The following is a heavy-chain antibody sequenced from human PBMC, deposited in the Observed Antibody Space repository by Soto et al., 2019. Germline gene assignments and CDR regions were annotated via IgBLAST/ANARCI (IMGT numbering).Heavy chain of an antibody. CDR3: ARDMVAASTTTFRPRGQGYGNDY. Sequence: QVQLVQSGAEVRKPGTSVKVSCETSGYRFTSHYIHWVRQAPGQGLEWMGMIDPYDGTTTNAQRFQGRVTMTRDTSTTTVNMEMNSLTSEDTATYFCARDMVAASTTTFRPRGQGYGNDYWAWEPWSPSPQ. D-gene: IGHD3-16*01. V-gene: IGHV1-46*01. CDR1: GYRFTSHY. J-gene: IGHJ4*02. CDR2: IDPYDGTT.